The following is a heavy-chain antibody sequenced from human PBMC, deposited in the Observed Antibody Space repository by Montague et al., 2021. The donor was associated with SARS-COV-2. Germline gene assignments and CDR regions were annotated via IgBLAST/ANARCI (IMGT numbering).Heavy chain of an antibody. CDR3: ARGGGYYSYGMDV. CDR2: IYSGGNT. CDR1: GFPVSSNY. D-gene: IGHD2-15*01. J-gene: IGHJ6*02. V-gene: IGHV3-53*01. Sequence: SLSLSCSASGFPVSSNYMSWVRQAPGKGLQWVSVIYSGGNTYSADSVKGRFTVSRDNSKNTLILQMNSLRAEDTAVYYCARGGGYYSYGMDVWGQGTTVTVSS.